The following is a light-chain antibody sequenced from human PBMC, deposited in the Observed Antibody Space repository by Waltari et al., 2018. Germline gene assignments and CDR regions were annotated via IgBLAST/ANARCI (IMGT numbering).Light chain of an antibody. Sequence: DIQMTQSPSSLSASVGDRVTLTCQASQDISNYLNWYQQKPGKAPKLLIYDASNLETGVPSRFSGSGSGTDFTFTISSLQPEDFATYYCQQGYRTPLTFGGGTKVDIK. CDR1: QDISNY. CDR2: DAS. J-gene: IGKJ4*01. V-gene: IGKV1-33*01. CDR3: QQGYRTPLT.